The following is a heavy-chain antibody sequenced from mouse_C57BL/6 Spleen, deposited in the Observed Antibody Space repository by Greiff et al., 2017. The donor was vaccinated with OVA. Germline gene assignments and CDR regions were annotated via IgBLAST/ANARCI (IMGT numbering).Heavy chain of an antibody. Sequence: EVKLQESGPGLVKPSQSLSLTCSVTGYSITSGYYWNWIRQFPGNKLEWMGYISYDGSNNYNPSLKNRIYITRDTSKNQFFLKVNSVTTEDTATYYCARADGYYPGDYAMDYWGQGTSVTVSS. CDR3: ARADGYYPGDYAMDY. J-gene: IGHJ4*01. V-gene: IGHV3-6*01. D-gene: IGHD2-3*01. CDR2: ISYDGSN. CDR1: GYSITSGYY.